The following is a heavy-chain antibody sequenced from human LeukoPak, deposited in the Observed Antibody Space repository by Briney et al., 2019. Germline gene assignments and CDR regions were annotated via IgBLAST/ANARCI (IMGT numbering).Heavy chain of an antibody. V-gene: IGHV3-23*01. CDR2: ISGSGGST. CDR3: AKDQGGSGRFY. CDR1: GFTVSSNY. Sequence: GGSLRLSCAASGFTVSSNYMSWVRQAPGKGLEWVSAISGSGGSTYYADSVKGRFTISRDNSKNTLYLQMNSLRAEDTAVYYCAKDQGGSGRFYWGQGTLVTVSS. J-gene: IGHJ4*02. D-gene: IGHD3-10*01.